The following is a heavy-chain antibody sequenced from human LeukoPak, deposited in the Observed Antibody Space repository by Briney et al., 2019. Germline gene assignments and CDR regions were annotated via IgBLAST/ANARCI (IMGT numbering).Heavy chain of an antibody. Sequence: ASVKVSCKAFGYTFTSNYMHWVRQAPGQGPEWMGVISPTGGSTTYAQKFQGRVTMTRDMSTSTVYMDLSSLRSEDTAVYYCARGRLNYNSGGYYENPHLDYWGQGTLVTVSS. CDR3: ARGRLNYNSGGYYENPHLDY. CDR1: GYTFTSNY. J-gene: IGHJ4*02. D-gene: IGHD3-22*01. CDR2: ISPTGGST. V-gene: IGHV1-46*01.